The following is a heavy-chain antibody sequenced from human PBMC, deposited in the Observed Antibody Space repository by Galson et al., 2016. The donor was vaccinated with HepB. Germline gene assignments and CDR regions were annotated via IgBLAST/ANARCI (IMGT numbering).Heavy chain of an antibody. J-gene: IGHJ6*03. D-gene: IGHD3-10*01. V-gene: IGHV3-30*18. CDR1: GFTFSRCG. CDR2: ISYDGNYK. CDR3: AKDGHPSPIGGSGTFFSYYQYYYVDV. Sequence: SLRLSCAASGFTFSRCGMHWVRQAPGKGLEWVAVISYDGNYKYYADSVKGRFTISRDNSKHTLYLQMNSLRAEDTAVYYCAKDGHPSPIGGSGTFFSYYQYYYVDVWGKGTTVIVSS.